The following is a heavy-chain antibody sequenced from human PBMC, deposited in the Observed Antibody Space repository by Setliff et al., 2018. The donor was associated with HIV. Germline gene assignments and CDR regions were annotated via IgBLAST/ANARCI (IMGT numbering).Heavy chain of an antibody. CDR1: GGSISSYY. Sequence: PSETLSLTCSVSGGSISSYYWSWIRQPPGRGLEWMGYIYSSGSTNFNPPLQSRVTISVDTSKNQFSLELRSVTAADTAVYYCARETFYYDNPQYYYYYMDVWGKGTTVTVSS. D-gene: IGHD3-22*01. V-gene: IGHV4-4*08. J-gene: IGHJ6*03. CDR2: IYSSGST. CDR3: ARETFYYDNPQYYYYYMDV.